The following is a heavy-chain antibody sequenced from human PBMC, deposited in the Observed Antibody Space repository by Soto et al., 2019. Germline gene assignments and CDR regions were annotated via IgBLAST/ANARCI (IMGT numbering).Heavy chain of an antibody. CDR2: INHSGST. Sequence: QVQLQQWGAGLLKPSETLSLTCAVYGGSFSGYYWSWIRQTPGKGLEWIGEINHSGSTNYNPSLKSRVTISVDTSKNQFSLKLSSVTAADTAVYYCARRGSSYYYYYYYGMDVWGQGTTVTVSS. CDR1: GGSFSGYY. CDR3: ARRGSSYYYYYYYGMDV. V-gene: IGHV4-34*01. D-gene: IGHD3-10*01. J-gene: IGHJ6*02.